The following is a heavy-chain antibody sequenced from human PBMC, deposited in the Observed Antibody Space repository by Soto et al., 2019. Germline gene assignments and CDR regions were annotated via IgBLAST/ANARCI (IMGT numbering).Heavy chain of an antibody. Sequence: SETLSLTXAVCGGSVNGYYWNWTRQPPGKGLEWIGEINHTGGTHYNPSLKSRVTISVDTSKNQFSLRLSSVTAADTAIYYCATRITVFGLLIPPFDPWGQGTQVTVSS. CDR2: INHTGGT. J-gene: IGHJ5*02. CDR3: ATRITVFGLLIPPFDP. CDR1: GGSVNGYY. V-gene: IGHV4-34*01. D-gene: IGHD3-3*01.